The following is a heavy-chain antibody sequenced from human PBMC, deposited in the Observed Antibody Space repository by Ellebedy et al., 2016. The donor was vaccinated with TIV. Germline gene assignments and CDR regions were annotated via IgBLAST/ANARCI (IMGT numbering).Heavy chain of an antibody. V-gene: IGHV3-30*02. J-gene: IGHJ4*02. CDR2: IQYDGTNK. Sequence: GESLKISCAASGFTFSDFGMHWVRQAPGKGLEWVTFIQYDGTNKYYTGSVKGRFTISRDNSKNTLYLEMNSLRVEDTAVYYCAKDQVDYWGQGTLVTVSS. CDR3: AKDQVDY. CDR1: GFTFSDFG.